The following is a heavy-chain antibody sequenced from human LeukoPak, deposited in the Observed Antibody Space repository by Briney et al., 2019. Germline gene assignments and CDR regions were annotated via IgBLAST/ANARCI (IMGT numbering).Heavy chain of an antibody. D-gene: IGHD3-22*01. CDR2: IIPIFGTA. J-gene: IGHJ4*02. Sequence: SVKVSCKASGYTFTMFYIHWVRQAPGQGLEWMGGIIPIFGTANYAQKFQGRVTITTDESTSTAYMELSSLRSEDTAVYYCARANYYDSSGYYYPFDYWGQGTLVTVSS. CDR1: GYTFTMFY. V-gene: IGHV1-69*05. CDR3: ARANYYDSSGYYYPFDY.